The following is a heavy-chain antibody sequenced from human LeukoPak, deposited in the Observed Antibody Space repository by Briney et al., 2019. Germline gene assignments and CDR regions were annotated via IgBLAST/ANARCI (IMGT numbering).Heavy chain of an antibody. J-gene: IGHJ5*02. CDR1: GYSFTDYY. CDR2: INPNTGGS. V-gene: IGHV1-2*06. CDR3: ARDKGPSGNLFDP. D-gene: IGHD3-10*01. Sequence: ASVKVSCKASGYSFTDYYLHWVRQAPGHGLEGMGRINPNTGGSDYAQKFQGRVTMTRDRSINAASMELRSLRFDDTAIYYCARDKGPSGNLFDPWGQGTLVTVSS.